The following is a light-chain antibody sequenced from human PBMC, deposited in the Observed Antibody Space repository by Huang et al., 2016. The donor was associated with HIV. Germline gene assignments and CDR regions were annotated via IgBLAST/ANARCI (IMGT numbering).Light chain of an antibody. CDR2: LGS. V-gene: IGKV2-28*01. Sequence: IVMTQSPLSLPVTPGEPASIPCRSSQSLLHRNGYNYLDWYMQKPGQSPQLLIYLGSNRATGVADRCSGSGSGTDFTLKINRVEAEDVGVYYCMQALQTPYTFGQGTKLEIK. J-gene: IGKJ2*01. CDR3: MQALQTPYT. CDR1: QSLLHRNGYNY.